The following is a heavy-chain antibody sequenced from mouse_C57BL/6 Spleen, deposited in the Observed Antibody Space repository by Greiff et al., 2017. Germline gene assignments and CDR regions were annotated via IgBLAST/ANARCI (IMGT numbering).Heavy chain of an antibody. Sequence: VQLQESGAELARPGASVKMSCKASGYTFTSYTMHWVKQRPGQGLEWIGYINPSSGYTKYNQKFKDKATLTADKSSSTAYMQLSSLTSEDSAVYYCARRDGYSLYFDYWGQGTTLTVSS. V-gene: IGHV1-4*01. J-gene: IGHJ2*01. CDR2: INPSSGYT. CDR3: ARRDGYSLYFDY. CDR1: GYTFTSYT. D-gene: IGHD2-3*01.